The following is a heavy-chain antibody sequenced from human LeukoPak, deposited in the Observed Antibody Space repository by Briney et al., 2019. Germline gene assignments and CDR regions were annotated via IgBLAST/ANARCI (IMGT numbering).Heavy chain of an antibody. J-gene: IGHJ4*02. CDR2: IGTAGDT. Sequence: GGSLRLSCAASGFTFSSYDMHWVRQATGKGLEWVSAIGTAGDTHYPGSVKGRFTISRENAKNSLYLQMSSLSAEDTAVYYCVRRASSGYLYDYWGQGTLVTVSS. D-gene: IGHD3-22*01. V-gene: IGHV3-13*04. CDR1: GFTFSSYD. CDR3: VRRASSGYLYDY.